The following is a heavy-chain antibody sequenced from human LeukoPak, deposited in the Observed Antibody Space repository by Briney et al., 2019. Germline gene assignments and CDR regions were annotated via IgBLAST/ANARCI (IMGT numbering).Heavy chain of an antibody. D-gene: IGHD6-13*01. Sequence: ASVKVSCRASGYTFTGYFIHWVRQAPGQGLEWMGWSNPNSGGTSSAQKFQGRVTMTRDTSITTAYMELSSLRSDDTAVYYCARASGEAAEGTYYYYMDVWGTGTTVTVSS. V-gene: IGHV1-2*02. J-gene: IGHJ6*03. CDR3: ARASGEAAEGTYYYYMDV. CDR2: SNPNSGGT. CDR1: GYTFTGYF.